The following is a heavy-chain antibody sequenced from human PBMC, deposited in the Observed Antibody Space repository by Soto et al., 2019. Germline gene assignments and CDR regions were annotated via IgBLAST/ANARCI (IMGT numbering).Heavy chain of an antibody. CDR1: GYTFTNHG. Sequence: QVQLVQSGTEVKKPGASVKVSCKTSGYTFTNHGINWVRQAPGQGLEWMGWINPYNAKTNYAQKLQGLVTMTTDTTTTQAYMDLRSLTSAETADYYCARDRVAGIWGDAFDIWGQGTVVTVSS. V-gene: IGHV1-18*04. CDR3: ARDRVAGIWGDAFDI. D-gene: IGHD3-16*01. CDR2: INPYNAKT. J-gene: IGHJ3*02.